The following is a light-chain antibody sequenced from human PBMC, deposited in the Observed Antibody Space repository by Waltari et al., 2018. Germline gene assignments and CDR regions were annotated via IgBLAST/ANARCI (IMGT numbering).Light chain of an antibody. CDR1: SSNLGTGSG. CDR2: RNI. J-gene: IGLJ3*02. V-gene: IGLV1-40*01. CDR3: QTYDTSLSRV. Sequence: QSVLTQPPSVSGAPGQRVTISCTGRSSNLGTGSGVHWYQQFPGTAPKLLIYRNINRPSGVPDRFSGSKSGTSASLVITGLQAEDEADYYCQTYDTSLSRVFGGGTKLTVL.